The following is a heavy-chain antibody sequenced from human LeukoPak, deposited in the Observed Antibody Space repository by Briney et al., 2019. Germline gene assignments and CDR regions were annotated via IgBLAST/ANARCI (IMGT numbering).Heavy chain of an antibody. Sequence: PGGSLRLSCAASGFTFSNYGMHWVRQAPGKGLEWVALIYYDGSNKYYADSVKGRFTISRDNSKNTLYLQMNSLRAEDTAVYYCAKTRYDSSGYHDYWGQGTLVTVSS. CDR2: IYYDGSNK. D-gene: IGHD3-22*01. CDR3: AKTRYDSSGYHDY. V-gene: IGHV3-30*02. J-gene: IGHJ4*02. CDR1: GFTFSNYG.